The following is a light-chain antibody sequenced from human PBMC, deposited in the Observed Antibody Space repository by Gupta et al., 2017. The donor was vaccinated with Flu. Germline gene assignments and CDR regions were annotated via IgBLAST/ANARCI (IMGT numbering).Light chain of an antibody. CDR2: GAT. CDR1: EGISSY. V-gene: IGKV1-8*01. Sequence: AIRMTQSPSSFSASTGDRVTITCRASEGISSYLAWYQLKPGMAPKLLIYGATTLQSGVPSRFSGSGSGTDFTLTISCLQSEDFATYYCQQYYSYPRTFGQGTKVAIK. CDR3: QQYYSYPRT. J-gene: IGKJ1*01.